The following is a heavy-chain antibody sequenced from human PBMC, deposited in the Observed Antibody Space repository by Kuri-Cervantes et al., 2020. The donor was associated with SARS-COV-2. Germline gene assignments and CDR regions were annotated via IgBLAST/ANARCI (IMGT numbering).Heavy chain of an antibody. Sequence: GGSLRLSCTASGFNFGDFATAGFRQAPGKGMEWIGFIKSKTYYGTTKYAASVKGRFTISRDDSKSIAYLQMNSLKTEDTAVYYCTRGGIAVAGSFDYWGQGTLVTVSS. CDR2: IKSKTYYGTT. CDR1: GFNFGDFA. CDR3: TRGGIAVAGSFDY. V-gene: IGHV3-49*03. D-gene: IGHD6-19*01. J-gene: IGHJ4*02.